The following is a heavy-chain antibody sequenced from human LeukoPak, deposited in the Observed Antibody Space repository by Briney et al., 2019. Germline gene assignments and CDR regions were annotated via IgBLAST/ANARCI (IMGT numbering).Heavy chain of an antibody. CDR3: ARSTTNYGDDY. D-gene: IGHD4-17*01. V-gene: IGHV4-59*08. J-gene: IGHJ4*02. CDR2: IYYSGST. Sequence: PSETLSLTCTVSGGSISSYYWSWIRQPPGKGLEWIGYIYYSGSTNYNPSLKRRVTISVDTSKNQFSLKLSSVTAADTAVYYCARSTTNYGDDYWGQGTLVTVSS. CDR1: GGSISSYY.